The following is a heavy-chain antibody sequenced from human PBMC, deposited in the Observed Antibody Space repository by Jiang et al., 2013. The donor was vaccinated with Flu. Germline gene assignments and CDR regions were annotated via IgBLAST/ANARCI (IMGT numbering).Heavy chain of an antibody. CDR2: INPGGGT. Sequence: QLVESGGGLVQPGGSLRLSCESSGFTFSRHYMTWVRQTPGKGLERVAKINPGGGTDCVDAVKGRFTISRDDAKSSLYLQMDSLRAEDTAVYFCAKEEWWRFDYWGQGALVTVS. CDR3: AKEEWWRFDY. CDR1: GFTFSRHY. V-gene: IGHV3-7*04. D-gene: IGHD2-15*01. J-gene: IGHJ4*02.